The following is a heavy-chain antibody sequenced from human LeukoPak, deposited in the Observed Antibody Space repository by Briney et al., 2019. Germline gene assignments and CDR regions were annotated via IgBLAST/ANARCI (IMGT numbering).Heavy chain of an antibody. CDR2: IYTSGST. CDR3: AREGTGIAVAGYYYYMDV. D-gene: IGHD6-19*01. Sequence: SETLSLTCTVSGGSISSYYWSWIRQPAGKGLEWIGRIYTSGSTNYNPSLKSRVTVSVDTSKNQFSLKLSSVTAADTAVYYCAREGTGIAVAGYYYYMDVWGKGTTVTISS. J-gene: IGHJ6*03. CDR1: GGSISSYY. V-gene: IGHV4-4*07.